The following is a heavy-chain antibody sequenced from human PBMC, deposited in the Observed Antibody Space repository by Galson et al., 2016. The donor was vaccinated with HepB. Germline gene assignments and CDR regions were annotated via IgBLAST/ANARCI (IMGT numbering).Heavy chain of an antibody. Sequence: SLRLSCAASGFTFGHYGMHWVRQAPGKGLEWVANISPDGIKVNYVDSVRGRFSISRDNAKNSLYLQLNTLRVEDTAVYYCARDYTWGACDIWGQGTLVTVSS. J-gene: IGHJ3*02. CDR3: ARDYTWGACDI. V-gene: IGHV3-7*03. CDR2: ISPDGIKV. CDR1: GFTFGHYG. D-gene: IGHD2-2*02.